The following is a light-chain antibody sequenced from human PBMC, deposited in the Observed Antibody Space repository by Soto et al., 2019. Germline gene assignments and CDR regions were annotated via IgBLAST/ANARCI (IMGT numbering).Light chain of an antibody. J-gene: IGKJ1*01. CDR1: ESIGIY. Sequence: DVQMTQTPNSLSASVGDRVSITCRASESIGIYLNWYQQKPGKVPNLLIYAASSVFEGVPSRFSGSGSGANFSLTINSLQPEDFATYFCQQAYRTTWTFGQGTKVDIK. CDR3: QQAYRTTWT. V-gene: IGKV1-39*01. CDR2: AAS.